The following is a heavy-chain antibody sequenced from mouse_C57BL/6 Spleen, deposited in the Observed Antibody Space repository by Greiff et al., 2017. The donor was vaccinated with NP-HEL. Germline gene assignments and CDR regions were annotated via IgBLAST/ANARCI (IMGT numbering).Heavy chain of an antibody. J-gene: IGHJ2*01. Sequence: VQGVESGPELVKPGASVKISCKASGYAFSSSWMNWVKQRPGKGLGWIGRIYPGDGDNNYNGKFKGKATLTADKSSSTAYMQLSSLTSEDSAVYFCASSHGSSFDYWGQGTTLTVSS. CDR1: GYAFSSSW. CDR3: ASSHGSSFDY. CDR2: IYPGDGDN. D-gene: IGHD1-1*01. V-gene: IGHV1-82*01.